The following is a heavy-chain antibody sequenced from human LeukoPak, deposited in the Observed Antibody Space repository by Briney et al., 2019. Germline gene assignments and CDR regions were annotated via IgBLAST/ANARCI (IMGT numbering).Heavy chain of an antibody. Sequence: SETLSLTCTVSGGSISSSSYYWGWIRLPPGKGLEWIGSIYYSGSTYYNPSLKSRVTISVDTSKNQFSLKLSSVTAADTAVYYCARTRRGWFGGLIILYFQHWGQGTLVTVSS. V-gene: IGHV4-39*07. CDR1: GGSISSSSYY. J-gene: IGHJ1*01. CDR2: IYYSGST. CDR3: ARTRRGWFGGLIILYFQH. D-gene: IGHD3-10*01.